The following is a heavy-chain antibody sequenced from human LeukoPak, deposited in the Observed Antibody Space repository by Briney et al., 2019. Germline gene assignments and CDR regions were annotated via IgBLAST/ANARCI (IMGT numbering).Heavy chain of an antibody. CDR1: GYTFTSYG. V-gene: IGHV1-18*04. J-gene: IGHJ6*04. D-gene: IGHD3-9*01. CDR3: ASSVILTGYYTDYYFGMDV. Sequence: GASVKVSCKASGYTFTSYGISWVRQAPGQGLEWMGWISAYNGSTNYAQKLQGRVTMTTDTSTSTAYMELRSLRSDDTAVYYCASSVILTGYYTDYYFGMDVWGKGTTVTVSS. CDR2: ISAYNGST.